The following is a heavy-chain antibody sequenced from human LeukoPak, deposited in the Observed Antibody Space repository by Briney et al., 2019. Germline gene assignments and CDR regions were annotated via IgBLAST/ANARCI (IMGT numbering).Heavy chain of an antibody. CDR1: GFTFSSYG. V-gene: IGHV3-33*01. Sequence: GGSLRLSCAASGFTFSSYGMHWVRQAPGKGLEWVAVIWYDGSNKYYADSVKGRFTISRDNSKNTLYLQMNSLRAEDTAVYYCARDYYYDSSGYYSEMNYWGQGTLVTVSS. J-gene: IGHJ4*02. CDR2: IWYDGSNK. CDR3: ARDYYYDSSGYYSEMNY. D-gene: IGHD3-22*01.